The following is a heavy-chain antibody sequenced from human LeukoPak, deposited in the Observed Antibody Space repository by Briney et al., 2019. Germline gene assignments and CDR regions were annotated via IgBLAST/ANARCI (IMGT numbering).Heavy chain of an antibody. CDR1: GGSINSYY. CDR2: ISPGGGPT. J-gene: IGHJ6*03. Sequence: PSETLSLTCTVSGGSINSYYWSWVRQAPGKGLEWVSGISPGGGPTYYADSVKGRFSISRDDLKNTLYLQMTNLRAEDTAVYYCARMYSSSVRYYYYMDVWGKGTTVTVSS. V-gene: IGHV3-66*02. CDR3: ARMYSSSVRYYYYMDV. D-gene: IGHD6-13*01.